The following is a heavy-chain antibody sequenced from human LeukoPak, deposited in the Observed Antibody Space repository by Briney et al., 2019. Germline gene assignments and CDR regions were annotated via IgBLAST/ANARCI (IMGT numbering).Heavy chain of an antibody. CDR2: ISGSSVTI. Sequence: GESLRLSCTASGSTLSTYPMTWVRQAPGQGLEWVSAISGSSVTIYYADSVKGRFTISRDNPKNTLYLQMYSLRAEDTAVYYCAKILSGTYSFDLWGQGTLVTVSS. J-gene: IGHJ4*02. CDR1: GSTLSTYP. V-gene: IGHV3-23*01. CDR3: AKILSGTYSFDL. D-gene: IGHD1-26*01.